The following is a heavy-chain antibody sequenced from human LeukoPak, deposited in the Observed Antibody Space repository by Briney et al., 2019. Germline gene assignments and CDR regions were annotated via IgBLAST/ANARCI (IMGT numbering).Heavy chain of an antibody. CDR2: ISGSGGIT. D-gene: IGHD6-13*01. Sequence: PGGSLRLSCAASGFTFSSYAMTWVRQAPGKGPEWVSTISGSGGITYYADSVKGRFTISRDNSKNTLYLQMNSLRVEDTAVYYCAKHLRQQDRNDAFDIWGQGTMVTVSS. CDR3: AKHLRQQDRNDAFDI. J-gene: IGHJ3*02. V-gene: IGHV3-23*01. CDR1: GFTFSSYA.